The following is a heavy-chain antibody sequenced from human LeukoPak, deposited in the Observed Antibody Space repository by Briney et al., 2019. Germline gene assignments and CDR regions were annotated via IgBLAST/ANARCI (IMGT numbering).Heavy chain of an antibody. CDR3: ARSVEMAIRIDY. Sequence: GRSLRLSCAASGFTFDDYAMHWVRQAPGKGLEWVSGISWNSGSIGYADSVKGRFTISRDNAKNSLYLQMNSLRAEDMALYYCARSVEMAIRIDYWGQGTLVTVSS. CDR2: ISWNSGSI. CDR1: GFTFDDYA. V-gene: IGHV3-9*03. J-gene: IGHJ4*02. D-gene: IGHD5-24*01.